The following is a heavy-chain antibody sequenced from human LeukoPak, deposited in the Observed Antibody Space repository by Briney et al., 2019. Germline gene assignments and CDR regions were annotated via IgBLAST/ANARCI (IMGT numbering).Heavy chain of an antibody. J-gene: IGHJ4*02. D-gene: IGHD2-2*01. CDR3: AKGRGYCSSTSCYASYFDY. CDR2: IGGDAVST. CDR1: GFTFSSYA. V-gene: IGHV3-23*01. Sequence: GGSLRLSCAASGFTFSSYAMSWVRQAPGKGLEWVSAIGGDAVSTYYADSVKGRFSISRDNSKNTLYLQMNSLRAEDTAVYYCAKGRGYCSSTSCYASYFDYWGQGTLVTVSS.